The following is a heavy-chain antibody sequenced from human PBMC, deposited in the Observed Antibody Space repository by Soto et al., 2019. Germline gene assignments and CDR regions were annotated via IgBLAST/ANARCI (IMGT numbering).Heavy chain of an antibody. J-gene: IGHJ5*02. V-gene: IGHV4-59*12. Sequence: PSETLSLTCNLSGDSISTYYWNWIRQSPGKGLEWIGYIYYSGSTYYADSVKGRFTISRDNSKNTLYLQMNSVRAEDTAVYYCAKDPNFGSGSYQLAYNWFDPWGQGTLVAVSS. D-gene: IGHD3-10*01. CDR3: AKDPNFGSGSYQLAYNWFDP. CDR1: GDSISTYY. CDR2: IYYSGST.